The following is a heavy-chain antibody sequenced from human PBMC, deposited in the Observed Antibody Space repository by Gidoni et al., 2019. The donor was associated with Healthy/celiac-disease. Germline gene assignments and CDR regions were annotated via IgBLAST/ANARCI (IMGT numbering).Heavy chain of an antibody. Sequence: QVQLVESGGGVVQPGRSLRLSCAAPRFTFSSYGMHWVRQAPGKGLEWVAVISYDGSNKYYADSVKGRFTISRDNSKNTLYLQMNSLRAEDTAVYYCAKDLGSYGDYWGQGTLVTVSS. V-gene: IGHV3-30*18. CDR3: AKDLGSYGDY. J-gene: IGHJ4*02. D-gene: IGHD1-26*01. CDR1: RFTFSSYG. CDR2: ISYDGSNK.